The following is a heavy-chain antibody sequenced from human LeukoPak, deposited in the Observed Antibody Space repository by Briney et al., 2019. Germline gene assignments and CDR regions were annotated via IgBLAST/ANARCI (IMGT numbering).Heavy chain of an antibody. CDR2: IIPIFGTA. Sequence: EASVKVSCKASGGTFSSYASSWVRQAPGQGLEWMGGIIPIFGTANYAQKFQGRVTITADESTSTAYVELSSLRSEDTAVYYCARIRSSWYREGFDPWGQGTLVTVSS. CDR1: GGTFSSYA. D-gene: IGHD6-13*01. V-gene: IGHV1-69*13. J-gene: IGHJ5*02. CDR3: ARIRSSWYREGFDP.